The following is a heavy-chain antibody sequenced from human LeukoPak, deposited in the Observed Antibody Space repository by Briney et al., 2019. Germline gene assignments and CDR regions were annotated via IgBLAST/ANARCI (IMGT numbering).Heavy chain of an antibody. Sequence: GGSLRLSCAASGFTFSSYWMHWVRQVPGKGLVWVARINPGGSSITYADSVKGRFIISRDNAKNTLYLQMDSLRAEDTGVYYCARSNQADDYWGQGTLVTVSS. D-gene: IGHD1-14*01. V-gene: IGHV3-74*01. CDR1: GFTFSSYW. CDR2: INPGGSSI. CDR3: ARSNQADDY. J-gene: IGHJ4*02.